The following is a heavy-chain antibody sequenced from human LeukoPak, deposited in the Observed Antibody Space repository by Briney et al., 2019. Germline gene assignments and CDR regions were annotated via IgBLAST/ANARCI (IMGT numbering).Heavy chain of an antibody. CDR3: ASCSDGHNFLVY. CDR2: FYSGGST. CDR1: GLTVSSNY. J-gene: IGHJ4*02. V-gene: IGHV3-66*01. Sequence: GGSLRLSCAASGLTVSSNYMSWVRQAPGKGLEWVSVFYSGGSTYYADSVKDRFTISRDNSKNTLYLQMNSLRAEDTAVYYCASCSDGHNFLVYWGQGTLVTVSS. D-gene: IGHD5-24*01.